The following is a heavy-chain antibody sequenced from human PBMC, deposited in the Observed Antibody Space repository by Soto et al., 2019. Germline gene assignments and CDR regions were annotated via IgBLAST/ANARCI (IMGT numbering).Heavy chain of an antibody. Sequence: GPTLVNPTQTLTLTCTFSGFSFSTPGVGVGWIRQPPGEALEWLALIYWDDDRRYSPSLRSRLTITKDTSKNQVVLTMTNMDPVDTATYYCARTIRIPFDYWGQGTLVTVSS. D-gene: IGHD3-9*01. J-gene: IGHJ4*02. V-gene: IGHV2-5*02. CDR2: IYWDDDR. CDR1: GFSFSTPGVG. CDR3: ARTIRIPFDY.